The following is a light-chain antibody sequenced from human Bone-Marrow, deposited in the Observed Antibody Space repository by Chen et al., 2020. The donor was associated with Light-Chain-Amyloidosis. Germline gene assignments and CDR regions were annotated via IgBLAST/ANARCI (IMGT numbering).Light chain of an antibody. CDR3: QVWDRSSDRPV. Sequence: SYVLTQPSSVSVAPGQTATIASGGNNTGSTSVHWYQQTPGQAPLLVVYDDIDRPSGIPERLSGSNSGNTATLTISRVEAGDEADYYCQVWDRSSDRPVFGGGTKLTVL. J-gene: IGLJ3*02. CDR1: NTGSTS. V-gene: IGLV3-21*02. CDR2: DDI.